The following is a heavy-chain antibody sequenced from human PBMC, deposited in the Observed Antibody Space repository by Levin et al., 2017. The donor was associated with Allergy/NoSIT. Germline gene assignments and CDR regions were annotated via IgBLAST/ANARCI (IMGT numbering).Heavy chain of an antibody. CDR3: ARSSPEVLRYFDWLTLDY. CDR2: IKQDGSEK. CDR1: GFTFSSYW. D-gene: IGHD3-9*01. V-gene: IGHV3-7*03. J-gene: IGHJ4*02. Sequence: GGSLRLSCAASGFTFSSYWMSWVRQAPGKGLEWVANIKQDGSEKYYVDSVKGRFTISRDNAKNSLYLQMNSLRAEDTAVYYCARSSPEVLRYFDWLTLDYWGQGTLVTVSS.